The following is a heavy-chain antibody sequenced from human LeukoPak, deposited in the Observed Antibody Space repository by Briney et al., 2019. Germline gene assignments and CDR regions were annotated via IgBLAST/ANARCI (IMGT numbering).Heavy chain of an antibody. Sequence: ASVKVSCKASGGTFSSYAISWVRQAPGQGLEWMGGIIPIFGTANYAQKFQGRVTITADESTSTAYMELSSLRSEDTAVYYCASSNHVADSYYYYYGMDVWGQGTTVTVSS. D-gene: IGHD4-11*01. V-gene: IGHV1-69*13. J-gene: IGHJ6*02. CDR3: ASSNHVADSYYYYYGMDV. CDR2: IIPIFGTA. CDR1: GGTFSSYA.